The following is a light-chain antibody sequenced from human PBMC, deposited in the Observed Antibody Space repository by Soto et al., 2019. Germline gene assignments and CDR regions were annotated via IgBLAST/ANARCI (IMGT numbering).Light chain of an antibody. J-gene: IGKJ4*01. CDR1: QSINIY. V-gene: IGKV1-39*01. CDR3: QQYYSTPRLT. Sequence: DIQMTQSPSSLSASVGDSVTITCRASQSINIYLSWYQRKPGKAPKLLINVASTLQGGVPSRFSGSGSGTDFTLTISSLQAEDVAVYYCQQYYSTPRLTFGGGTKVDI. CDR2: VAS.